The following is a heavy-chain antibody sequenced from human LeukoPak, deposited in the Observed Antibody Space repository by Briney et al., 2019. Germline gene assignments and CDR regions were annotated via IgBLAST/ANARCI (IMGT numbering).Heavy chain of an antibody. V-gene: IGHV3-53*01. CDR2: IYSGGST. CDR1: GFTVSSNY. J-gene: IGHJ3*01. CDR3: ARDGETATPWALDL. D-gene: IGHD5-24*01. Sequence: GGSLRLSCAASGFTVSSNYMSWVRQAPGKGLEWVSVIYSGGSTYYADSVKGRFSISRDNSKNTLYLQMNSLRAEDMAVYYCARDGETATPWALDLWGQGTMISVSS.